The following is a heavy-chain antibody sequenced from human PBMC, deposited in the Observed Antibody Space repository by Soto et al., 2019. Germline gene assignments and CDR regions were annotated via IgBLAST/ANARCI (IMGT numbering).Heavy chain of an antibody. CDR2: INTDGSTT. V-gene: IGHV3-74*01. CDR3: ARLYDFWSGSALDS. CDR1: GFAFGTYW. Sequence: PGGSLRLSCEASGFAFGTYWMHWVRQAPGKGLVWVSRINTDGSTTTYADSVKGRFTISRDNARHTLYLQMDSLRAEDTAVYYCARLYDFWSGSALDSWGQGALVTVSS. J-gene: IGHJ4*02. D-gene: IGHD3-3*01.